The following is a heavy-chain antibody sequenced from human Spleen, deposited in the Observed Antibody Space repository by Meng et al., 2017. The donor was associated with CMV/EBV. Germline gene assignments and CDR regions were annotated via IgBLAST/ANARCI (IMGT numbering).Heavy chain of an antibody. V-gene: IGHV4-34*01. Sequence: SETLSLTCAVYGGSFSGYYWSWIRQPPGKGLEWIGEINHSGSTNYNSSLKSRVTISVDTSKNPFSLKLSSVTAADTAVYYCARGGPYIVVVPAAIWWFDPWGQGTLVTVSS. CDR1: GGSFSGYY. D-gene: IGHD2-2*01. J-gene: IGHJ5*02. CDR3: ARGGPYIVVVPAAIWWFDP. CDR2: INHSGST.